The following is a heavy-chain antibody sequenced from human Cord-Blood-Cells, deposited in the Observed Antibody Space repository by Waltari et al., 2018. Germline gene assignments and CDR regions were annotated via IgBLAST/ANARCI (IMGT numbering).Heavy chain of an antibody. V-gene: IGHV1-8*01. CDR2: MNPNSGNT. Sequence: QVQLVQSGAEVKKPGASVKVSCKASGYTFTSYDINWVRQATGQGLEWMGWMNPNSGNTGYAQKFQGRVTMTRNTSISTACMELSLRSEDTAVYYCARVGIVGAMGYYYYYGMDVWGQGTTVTVSS. J-gene: IGHJ6*02. CDR3: ARVGIVGAMGYYYYYGMDV. D-gene: IGHD1-26*01. CDR1: GYTFTSYD.